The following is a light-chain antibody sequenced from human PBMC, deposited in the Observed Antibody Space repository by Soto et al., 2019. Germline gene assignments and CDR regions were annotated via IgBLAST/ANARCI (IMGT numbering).Light chain of an antibody. Sequence: EFVLTQSPVTLSLCPGESTTLPSRASHSVTSRCLACYQQKPGKAPSLLIYAASSRATGIPDRFSGGGSGTDFTLFISRLQPEDFAVYYCHQYDHAPQTFGQGTKVEIK. V-gene: IGKV3-20*01. CDR2: AAS. CDR3: HQYDHAPQT. CDR1: HSVTSRC. J-gene: IGKJ1*01.